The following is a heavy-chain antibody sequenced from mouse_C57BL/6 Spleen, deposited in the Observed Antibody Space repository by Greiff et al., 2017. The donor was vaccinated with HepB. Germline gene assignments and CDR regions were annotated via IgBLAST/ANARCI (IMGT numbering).Heavy chain of an antibody. CDR2: IDPSDSET. CDR3: ATSYSNYEAWFAY. V-gene: IGHV1-52*01. CDR1: GYTFTSYW. J-gene: IGHJ3*01. D-gene: IGHD2-5*01. Sequence: VKLQQPGAELVRPGSSVKLSCKASGYTFTSYWMHWVKQRPIQGLEWIGNIDPSDSETHYNQKFKDKATLTVDKSSSTAYMQLSSLTSEDSAVYYCATSYSNYEAWFAYWGQGTLVTVSA.